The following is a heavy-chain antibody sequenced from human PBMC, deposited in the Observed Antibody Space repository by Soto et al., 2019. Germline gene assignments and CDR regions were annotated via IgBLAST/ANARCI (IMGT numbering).Heavy chain of an antibody. CDR2: ISAYNGNT. V-gene: IGHV1-18*01. CDR1: GYTFTSYG. J-gene: IGHJ6*03. CDR3: ARARNPGYSSSWYRDYYYYYMDV. Sequence: GASVKVSCKASGYTFTSYGISWVRQAPGQGLEWMGWISAYNGNTNYAQKLQGRVTMTTDTSTSTAYMELRSLRSDDTAVYYCARARNPGYSSSWYRDYYYYYMDVWGKGTTVTVSS. D-gene: IGHD6-13*01.